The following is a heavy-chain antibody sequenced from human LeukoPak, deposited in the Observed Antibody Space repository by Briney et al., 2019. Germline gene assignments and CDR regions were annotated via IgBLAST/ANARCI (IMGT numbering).Heavy chain of an antibody. CDR2: IYYSGSA. D-gene: IGHD6-13*01. V-gene: IGHV4-39*07. J-gene: IGHJ5*02. CDR3: AREQQLMIGDWFDP. CDR1: GGSISSSSYY. Sequence: PSETLSLTCTVSGGSISSSSYYWGWIRQPPGKGLEWIGSIYYSGSAYYNPSLKSRVSISVDTSKNQFSLKLSSVTAADTAVYYCAREQQLMIGDWFDPWGQGTLVTVSS.